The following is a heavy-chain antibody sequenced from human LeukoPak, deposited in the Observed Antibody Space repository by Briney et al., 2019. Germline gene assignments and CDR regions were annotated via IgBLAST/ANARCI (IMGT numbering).Heavy chain of an antibody. CDR3: AKDLDGYNYAFDI. J-gene: IGHJ3*02. CDR2: ISSSSSYI. D-gene: IGHD5-24*01. V-gene: IGHV3-21*04. CDR1: GFTFSSYA. Sequence: PGGSLRLSCAASGFTFSSYAMSWVRQAPGKGLEWVSSISSSSSYIYYADSVKGRFTISRDNAKNSLYLQMNSLRAEDTALYYCAKDLDGYNYAFDIWGQGTMVTVSS.